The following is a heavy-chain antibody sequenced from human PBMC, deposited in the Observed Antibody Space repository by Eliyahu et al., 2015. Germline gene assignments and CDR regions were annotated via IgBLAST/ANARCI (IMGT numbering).Heavy chain of an antibody. D-gene: IGHD2-8*01. Sequence: EVQVLESGGGLVQPGGSRRLSCAASGFTFSNYAMSWFRQAAGRGLEWVSAISGTGDHTYYADSVKGRFTTSRDNSKNNLYLQVNRLRADDTAVYFCARVLGGPNVGDDAFAIWGQGTMVTVSS. CDR3: ARVLGGPNVGDDAFAI. V-gene: IGHV3-23*01. CDR2: ISGTGDHT. J-gene: IGHJ3*02. CDR1: GFTFSNYA.